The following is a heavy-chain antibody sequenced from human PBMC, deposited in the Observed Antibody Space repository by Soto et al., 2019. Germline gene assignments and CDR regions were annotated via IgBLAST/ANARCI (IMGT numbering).Heavy chain of an antibody. D-gene: IGHD1-1*01. CDR1: GFIFGDFA. CDR2: IWYDGGNK. Sequence: QVQLVESGGGVVQPGRSLRLSCAASGFIFGDFAMHWVRQPPGRGLEWVAVIWYDGGNKYYEDSVKDRFSISRDNSKNTVYLQMNSLRAEDTAVYYCARGNYHKAGTLDYWGNGTLVTASS. J-gene: IGHJ4*01. V-gene: IGHV3-33*01. CDR3: ARGNYHKAGTLDY.